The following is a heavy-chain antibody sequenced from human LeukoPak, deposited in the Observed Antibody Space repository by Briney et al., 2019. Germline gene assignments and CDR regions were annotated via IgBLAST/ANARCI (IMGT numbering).Heavy chain of an antibody. Sequence: TLSLTCAVYGGSFSGYYWTWIRQPPGRGLEWIGEINHSGSTSYNPSLKSRVTISVGTSKNQFSLKLSSVTAADTAVYYCARGTGIWGQGTMVTVSS. V-gene: IGHV4-34*01. CDR1: GGSFSGYY. CDR2: INHSGST. J-gene: IGHJ3*02. CDR3: ARGTGI.